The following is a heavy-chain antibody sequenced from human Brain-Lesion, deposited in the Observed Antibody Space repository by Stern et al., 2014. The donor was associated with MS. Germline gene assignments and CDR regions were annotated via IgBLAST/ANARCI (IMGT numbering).Heavy chain of an antibody. J-gene: IGHJ4*02. CDR1: GFIFSDYY. Sequence: QVQLVQSVGTLVKPGGSLRLSCAASGFIFSDYYMNWIRQAPGQGLEGVSYISTTASNIYYADSVKGRFTISRDNTKNSLFLLMSSLRAEDTAVYYCAISSSRYYFDSWGLGTLVTVSS. D-gene: IGHD2-2*01. V-gene: IGHV3-11*01. CDR3: AISSSRYYFDS. CDR2: ISTTASNI.